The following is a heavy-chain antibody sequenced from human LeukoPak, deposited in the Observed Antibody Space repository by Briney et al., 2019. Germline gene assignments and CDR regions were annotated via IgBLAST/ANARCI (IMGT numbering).Heavy chain of an antibody. V-gene: IGHV6-1*01. CDR3: ARDPAILGYCSGGSCYSGWFDP. CDR1: GDSVSSNSAA. Sequence: SQTLSLTCAISGDSVSSNSAAWNWIRQSPSRGIEWLGRTYYRSKWYNDYAVSVKSRITINPDTSKNQLSLQLNSVTPEDTAVYYCARDPAILGYCSGGSCYSGWFDPWGQGTLVTVSS. J-gene: IGHJ5*02. CDR2: TYYRSKWYN. D-gene: IGHD2-15*01.